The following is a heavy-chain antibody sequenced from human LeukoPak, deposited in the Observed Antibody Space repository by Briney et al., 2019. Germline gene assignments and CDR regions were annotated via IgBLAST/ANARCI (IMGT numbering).Heavy chain of an antibody. J-gene: IGHJ4*02. CDR2: ISSSGSTK. CDR1: GFTFSSYS. V-gene: IGHV3-48*04. CDR3: ARADCSSTSCYEFDY. D-gene: IGHD2-2*01. Sequence: GGSLRLSCAASGFTFSSYSMNWVRQAPGKGLEWVSYISSSGSTKYYADSVKGRFTISRDNAKNSLYLQMNSLRAEDTAVYYCARADCSSTSCYEFDYWGQGALVTVSS.